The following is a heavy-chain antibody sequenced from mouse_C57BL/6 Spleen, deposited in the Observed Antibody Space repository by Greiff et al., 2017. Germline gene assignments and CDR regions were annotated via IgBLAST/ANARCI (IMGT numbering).Heavy chain of an antibody. J-gene: IGHJ4*01. V-gene: IGHV1-80*01. CDR1: GYAFSSYW. Sequence: QVQLQQSGAELVKPGASVKISCKASGYAFSSYWMNWVKQRPGKGLEWIGQIYPGDGDTNYNGKFKGKATLTADKSSSTAYMQLSSLSAEDSAVYFCARRETYAMDYWGQGTPVTVSS. CDR3: ARRETYAMDY. CDR2: IYPGDGDT.